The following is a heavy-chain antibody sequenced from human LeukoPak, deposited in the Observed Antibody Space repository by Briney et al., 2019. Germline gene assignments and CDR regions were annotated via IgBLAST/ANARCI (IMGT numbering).Heavy chain of an antibody. CDR1: GGSISSYY. CDR3: ARDGRVSWFDP. J-gene: IGHJ5*02. Sequence: SETLSLTCTVSGGSISSYYWSWILQPPGKGLEWIGYIYYSGSTNYNPSLKSRVTISVDTSKNQFSLKLSSVTAADTAVYYCARDGRVSWFDPWGQGTLVTVSS. CDR2: IYYSGST. V-gene: IGHV4-59*01. D-gene: IGHD6-6*01.